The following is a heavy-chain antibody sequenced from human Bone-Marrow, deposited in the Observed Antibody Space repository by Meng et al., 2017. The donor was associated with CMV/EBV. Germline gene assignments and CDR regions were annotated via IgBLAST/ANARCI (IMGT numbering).Heavy chain of an antibody. Sequence: GESLKISCAASGFTFSSYAMHWVRQAPGKGLEWVAVISYDGSNKYYADSVKGRFTISRDNSKNTLYLQMNSLRAEDTAVYYCARDSMEWVLLGADYWGLGTLVTVSS. J-gene: IGHJ4*02. D-gene: IGHD1-26*01. V-gene: IGHV3-30-3*01. CDR1: GFTFSSYA. CDR3: ARDSMEWVLLGADY. CDR2: ISYDGSNK.